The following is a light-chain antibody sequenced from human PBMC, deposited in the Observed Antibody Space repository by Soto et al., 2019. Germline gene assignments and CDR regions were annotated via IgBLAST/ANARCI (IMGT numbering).Light chain of an antibody. CDR1: SSVVGYYNF. Sequence: QSALTPPAYVSGPPGQSITMSSTGTSSVVGYYNFVSWYLHHTGKTSKLRTYEVNKRPSGVSNRFSGSRSGNTASLAISGVQAEDESDYYCCSHAGNSIFWVFCGGTKFTVL. V-gene: IGLV2-23*02. CDR2: EVN. CDR3: CSHAGNSIFWV. J-gene: IGLJ3*02.